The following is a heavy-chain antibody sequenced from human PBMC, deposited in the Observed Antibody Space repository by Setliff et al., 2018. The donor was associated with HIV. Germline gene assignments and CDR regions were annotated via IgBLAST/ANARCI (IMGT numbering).Heavy chain of an antibody. CDR2: IYYSGNT. D-gene: IGHD5-12*01. J-gene: IGHJ4*02. CDR1: GGSISSSSYY. CDR3: ARLGDSGYDFRGYFDY. V-gene: IGHV4-39*01. Sequence: LSLTCTVSGGSISSSSYYWGWIRQPPGKGLEWLGSIYYSGNTYYNPSLKSLVTISVDTSKNQFSLKLTSVTAADTALYFCARLGDSGYDFRGYFDYWGQGKLVTVSS.